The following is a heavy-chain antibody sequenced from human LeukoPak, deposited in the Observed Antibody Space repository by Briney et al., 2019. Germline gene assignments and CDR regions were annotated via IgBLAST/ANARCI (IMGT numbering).Heavy chain of an antibody. D-gene: IGHD5-12*01. Sequence: PSETLSLTCTVSGGPISGSSYYRGWIRQPPGKGLEWIGSIYYSGSTNYNPSLKSRVTISVDTSKNQVSLKLRSVTAADTAVYYCARHGHPWLRLPFDYWGQGTLVTVSS. CDR3: ARHGHPWLRLPFDY. CDR1: GGPISGSSYY. CDR2: IYYSGST. V-gene: IGHV4-39*01. J-gene: IGHJ4*02.